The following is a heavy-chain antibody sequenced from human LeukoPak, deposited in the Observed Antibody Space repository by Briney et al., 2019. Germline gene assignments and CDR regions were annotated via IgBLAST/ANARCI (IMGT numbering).Heavy chain of an antibody. D-gene: IGHD5-24*01. J-gene: IGHJ4*02. CDR3: AHRRRGRDEYNYGVY. CDR1: GFTFSDYY. V-gene: IGHV3-11*01. CDR2: ISSSGSTI. Sequence: GGSLRLSCAASGFTFSDYYMSWIRQAPGKGLEWVSYISSSGSTIYYADSVKGRFTISRDNAKNSLYLQMNSLRAEDTATYYCAHRRRGRDEYNYGVYWGQGTLVTVSS.